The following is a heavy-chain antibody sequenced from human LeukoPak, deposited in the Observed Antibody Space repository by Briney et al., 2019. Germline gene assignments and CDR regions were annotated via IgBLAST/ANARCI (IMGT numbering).Heavy chain of an antibody. J-gene: IGHJ5*02. CDR1: GGSVSSGSYY. D-gene: IGHD3-10*01. CDR2: IYYSGSA. V-gene: IGHV4-61*01. CDR3: ARGFGDWGLSWFDP. Sequence: SVALSLTCTVSGGSVSSGSYYWSWIRQPPGKGLEWIGYIYYSGSAKYNPSLKSRVTISVDTSKNQFSLKLTSVTAADTAVYYCARGFGDWGLSWFDPWGQGTLVTFAT.